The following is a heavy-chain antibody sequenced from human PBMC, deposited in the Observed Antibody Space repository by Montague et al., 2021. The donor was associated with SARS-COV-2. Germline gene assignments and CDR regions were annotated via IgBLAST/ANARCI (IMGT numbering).Heavy chain of an antibody. CDR1: GGSFSGYY. V-gene: IGHV4-34*01. Sequence: SETLSLTCAVYGGSFSGYYWSWIRQPPGKGLEWIGEINHSGSTNYNPSLKSRVTISVDTSKNQFSLELSSMTAADTAVYYCAREVGRGYSGYEGEYWGQGTLVTVSS. CDR2: INHSGST. J-gene: IGHJ4*02. CDR3: AREVGRGYSGYEGEY. D-gene: IGHD5-12*01.